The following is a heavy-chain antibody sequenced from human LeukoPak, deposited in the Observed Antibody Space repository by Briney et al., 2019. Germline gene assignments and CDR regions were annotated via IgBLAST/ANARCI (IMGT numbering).Heavy chain of an antibody. CDR1: GFTFDDYS. V-gene: IGHV3-9*01. CDR3: AKNLVYSSGWGTFDI. J-gene: IGHJ3*02. CDR2: ISWNSRYI. Sequence: GRSLRLSCAASGFTFDDYSMHWVRQVPGKGLEWVSAISWNSRYIGYVDSVKGRFTISRDNAKNSLYLQMNSLRAEDTALYYCAKNLVYSSGWGTFDIWGQGTMVTVSS. D-gene: IGHD6-19*01.